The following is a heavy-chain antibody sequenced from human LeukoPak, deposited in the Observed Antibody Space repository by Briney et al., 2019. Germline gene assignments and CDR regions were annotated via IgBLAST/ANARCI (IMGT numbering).Heavy chain of an antibody. D-gene: IGHD3-9*01. CDR3: VKDIDSSGYYFDY. Sequence: GGSLRLSCAASGFTFSSYAMHWVRQAPGKGLEWVLGISWSSSTIGYADSVKGRFTISRDNAKNSLYLQMNSLRVEDTALFYCVKDIDSSGYYFDYWGQGTLVTVSS. CDR1: GFTFSSYA. J-gene: IGHJ4*02. CDR2: ISWSSSTI. V-gene: IGHV3-9*01.